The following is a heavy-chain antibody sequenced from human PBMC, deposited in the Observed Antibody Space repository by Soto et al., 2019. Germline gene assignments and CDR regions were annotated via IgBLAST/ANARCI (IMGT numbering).Heavy chain of an antibody. D-gene: IGHD1-26*01. J-gene: IGHJ4*02. CDR2: TYCRSKWYN. CDR3: ARGEQYSGRIFDY. V-gene: IGHV6-1*01. CDR1: GDSVSSNSAA. Sequence: SQTLSLTCGVSGDSVSSNSAAWNWLRQSPSRGLEWLGRTYCRSKWYNDYAVSVESRITINPDTSKNHFSLQLNFVTPEDMAVYFCARGEQYSGRIFDYWGQGTLVTVSS.